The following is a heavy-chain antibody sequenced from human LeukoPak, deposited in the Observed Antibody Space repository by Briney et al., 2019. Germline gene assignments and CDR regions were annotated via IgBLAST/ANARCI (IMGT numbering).Heavy chain of an antibody. CDR1: GYTFTSYD. CDR3: ARLDDYYDSSGYMFGAFDI. J-gene: IGHJ3*02. Sequence: GASVKVSCKASGYTFTSYDINWVRQATGQGLEWMGWMNPNSGNTGYAQKFQGRVTMTRNTSISTAYMELSSLRSEDTAVYYCARLDDYYDSSGYMFGAFDIWGQGTMVTVSS. CDR2: MNPNSGNT. D-gene: IGHD3-22*01. V-gene: IGHV1-8*01.